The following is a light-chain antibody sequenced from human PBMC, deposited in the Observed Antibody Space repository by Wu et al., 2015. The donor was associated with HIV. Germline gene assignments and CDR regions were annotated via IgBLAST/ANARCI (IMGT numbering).Light chain of an antibody. CDR2: GAS. J-gene: IGKJ2*03. CDR3: QQYGNSPYS. Sequence: EIVLTQSPGTLSLSPGERATLSCRASQSVTSSYLGWYQQKPGQAPRLLIYGASNRATGIPDRFSGSGSGTDFTLTISSLEPEDFAIYYCQQYGNSPYSFGQGTKLEIK. CDR1: QSVTSSY. V-gene: IGKV3-20*01.